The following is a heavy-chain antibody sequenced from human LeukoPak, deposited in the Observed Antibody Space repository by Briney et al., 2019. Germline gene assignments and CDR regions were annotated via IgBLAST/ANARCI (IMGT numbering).Heavy chain of an antibody. CDR3: ARVTHCGYYYYMDV. CDR2: IYYSGST. J-gene: IGHJ6*03. V-gene: IGHV4-59*01. Sequence: NASQTLSLTCTVSGGSISSYYWSWIRQPPGKGLEWIGYIYYSGSTNYNPSLKSRVTISVDTSKNQFSLKLSSVTAADTAVYYCARVTHCGYYYYMDVWGKGTTVTVSS. D-gene: IGHD2-21*02. CDR1: GGSISSYY.